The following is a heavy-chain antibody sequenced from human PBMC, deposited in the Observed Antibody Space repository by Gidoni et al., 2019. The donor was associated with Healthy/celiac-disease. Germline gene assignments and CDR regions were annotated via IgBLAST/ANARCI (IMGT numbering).Heavy chain of an antibody. Sequence: QVQLVQSGAEVKKPGASVKVSCKASGYTFPRYYMHGVRQAPGQGLEWMGIINPSGGSTSYAQKFQGRVTMTRDTSTSTVYMELSSLRSEDTAVYYCARDDYGDERVAWDYYYGMDVWGQGTTVTVSS. CDR2: INPSGGST. D-gene: IGHD4-17*01. V-gene: IGHV1-46*03. CDR1: GYTFPRYY. J-gene: IGHJ6*02. CDR3: ARDDYGDERVAWDYYYGMDV.